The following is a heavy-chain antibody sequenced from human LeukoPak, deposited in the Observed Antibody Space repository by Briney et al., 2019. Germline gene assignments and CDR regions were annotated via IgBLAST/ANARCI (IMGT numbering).Heavy chain of an antibody. Sequence: SETLSLTCAVYGGSFSGYYWSWIRQPPGKGLEWTGEINHSGSTNYNPSLKSRVTISVDTSKNQFSLKLSSVTAADTAVYYCASGEVAAAGYYFDYWGQGTLVTVSS. V-gene: IGHV4-34*01. CDR1: GGSFSGYY. CDR3: ASGEVAAAGYYFDY. D-gene: IGHD6-13*01. J-gene: IGHJ4*02. CDR2: INHSGST.